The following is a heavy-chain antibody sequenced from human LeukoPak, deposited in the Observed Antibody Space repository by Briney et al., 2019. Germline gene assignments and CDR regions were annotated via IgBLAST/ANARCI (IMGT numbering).Heavy chain of an antibody. J-gene: IGHJ2*01. CDR2: IYHSGST. V-gene: IGHV4-59*01. Sequence: SETLSLTCSVYGGSISPYYWSWIRQPPGKGLEWIGHIYHSGSTNYNPSLKSRVTISVDTSKNQFSLKLSSVTAADTAVYYCARDLLGYDILTGYYGGYFDLWGRGTLVTVSS. CDR3: ARDLLGYDILTGYYGGYFDL. D-gene: IGHD3-9*01. CDR1: GGSISPYY.